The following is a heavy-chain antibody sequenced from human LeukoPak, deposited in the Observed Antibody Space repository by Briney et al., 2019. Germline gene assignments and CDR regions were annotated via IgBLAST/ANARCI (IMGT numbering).Heavy chain of an antibody. Sequence: ASGTLSLTCTVSGDSITTSSYYWGWIRQPPGKGLEWIGSIYYSGGTSYNPSLKSRVTISVDTSKNQFSLKLRSVTAADTAVYYCARQYQLLRLDFWGQGTLVTVSS. CDR3: ARQYQLLRLDF. J-gene: IGHJ4*02. CDR2: IYYSGGT. D-gene: IGHD2-2*01. CDR1: GDSITTSSYY. V-gene: IGHV4-39*01.